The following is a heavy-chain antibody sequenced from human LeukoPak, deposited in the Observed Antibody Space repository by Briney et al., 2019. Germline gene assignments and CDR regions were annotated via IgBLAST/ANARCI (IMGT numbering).Heavy chain of an antibody. CDR3: AQEHFDTSGYYSRFDN. D-gene: IGHD3-22*01. CDR1: GFTFPGHA. Sequence: GGSLRLSCAAAGFTFPGHAMSWVRQAPGKGLEWVASIAGSGGSTHYADSVKGRFTISRDNSQNTVYMHMNRLRADDTAVYYCAQEHFDTSGYYSRFDNWGQGILVTVSS. V-gene: IGHV3-23*01. CDR2: IAGSGGST. J-gene: IGHJ4*02.